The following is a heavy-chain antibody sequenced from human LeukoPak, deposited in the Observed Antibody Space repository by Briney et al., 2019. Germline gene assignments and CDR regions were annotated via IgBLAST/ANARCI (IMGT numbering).Heavy chain of an antibody. CDR1: GGSISSGGYY. CDR3: ARVRRLGYYDSSGYYVDY. V-gene: IGHV4-31*03. CDR2: IYYSGST. Sequence: SETLSLTCTVSGGSISSGGYYWSWIRQHPGKGLEWIGYIYYSGSTYYNPSLKSRVTISVDTSKNQFSLRLSSVTAADTAVYYCARVRRLGYYDSSGYYVDYWGQGTLVTVSS. D-gene: IGHD3-22*01. J-gene: IGHJ4*02.